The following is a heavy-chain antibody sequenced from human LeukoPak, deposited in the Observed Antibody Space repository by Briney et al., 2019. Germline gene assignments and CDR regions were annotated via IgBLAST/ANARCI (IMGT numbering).Heavy chain of an antibody. CDR1: GYTLTELS. CDR2: FDPEDGET. J-gene: IGHJ6*02. Sequence: ASVKVSCKVSGYTLTELSMHWVRQAPGKGLEWMGGFDPEDGETIYAQKFQDRVTMTEDTSTDTAYMELSSLRSEDTAVYYCATAYSSSGDYYYYGMDVWGQGTTVTVSS. CDR3: ATAYSSSGDYYYYGMDV. V-gene: IGHV1-24*01. D-gene: IGHD6-13*01.